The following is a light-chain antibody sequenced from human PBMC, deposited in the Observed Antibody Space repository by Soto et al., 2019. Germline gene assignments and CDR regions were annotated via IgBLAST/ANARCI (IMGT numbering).Light chain of an antibody. Sequence: QSVLTQPASVSGSPGQSITISCTGSSSDVGGYNYVSWYQQHPGKAPKFIIYEVSNRPSGVSSRFSGSKSGNTASLTISGLQAEDEADYYCSSYSSSGTLVLFGGGTKVTVL. CDR3: SSYSSSGTLVL. CDR2: EVS. V-gene: IGLV2-14*01. CDR1: SSDVGGYNY. J-gene: IGLJ2*01.